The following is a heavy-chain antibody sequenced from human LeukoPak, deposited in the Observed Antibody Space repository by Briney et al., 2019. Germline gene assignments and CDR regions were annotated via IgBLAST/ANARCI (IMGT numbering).Heavy chain of an antibody. Sequence: SETLSLTCAVYGGSFSGYYWSWICQPPGKGLEWIGEINHSGSTNYNPSLKSRVTISVDTSKNQFSLKLSSVTAADTAVYYCARGYYYDSSGYYYDAFDTWGQGTMVTVSS. D-gene: IGHD3-22*01. CDR2: INHSGST. J-gene: IGHJ3*02. CDR1: GGSFSGYY. V-gene: IGHV4-34*01. CDR3: ARGYYYDSSGYYYDAFDT.